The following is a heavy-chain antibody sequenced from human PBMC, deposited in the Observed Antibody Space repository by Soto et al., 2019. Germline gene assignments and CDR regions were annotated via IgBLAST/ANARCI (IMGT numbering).Heavy chain of an antibody. CDR3: AKDLEQLTWGLHRDGLDV. Sequence: EMYLLESGGDLVQPGGSLRLSCAASGFSFDSYVMNWVRQAPGKGLEWVSSISPSGGGANCADSVKGRFTISRDNSKKTLSLQMTSLRAEDTAVYYCAKDLEQLTWGLHRDGLDVWGQGTTVTVSS. J-gene: IGHJ6*02. V-gene: IGHV3-23*01. CDR1: GFSFDSYV. D-gene: IGHD1-1*01. CDR2: ISPSGGGA.